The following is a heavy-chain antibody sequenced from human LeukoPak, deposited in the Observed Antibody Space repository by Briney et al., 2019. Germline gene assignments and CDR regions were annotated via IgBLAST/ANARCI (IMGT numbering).Heavy chain of an antibody. Sequence: SETLSLTCTVSGGSISGYYWTWIRQSPGKGLEWIGYIHYSGSTNYNPSLKSRVTISLDTSKSQLSLKLSSVTAADTAVYYCARADGTNYYYYGMDVWGQGTTVTVSS. J-gene: IGHJ6*02. CDR2: IHYSGST. D-gene: IGHD2-2*01. CDR3: ARADGTNYYYYGMDV. CDR1: GGSISGYY. V-gene: IGHV4-59*01.